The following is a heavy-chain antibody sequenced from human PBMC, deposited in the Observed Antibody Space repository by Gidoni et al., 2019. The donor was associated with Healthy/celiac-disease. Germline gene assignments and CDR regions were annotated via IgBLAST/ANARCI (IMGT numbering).Heavy chain of an antibody. D-gene: IGHD2-21*01. CDR1: GFTVSSNY. J-gene: IGHJ3*02. Sequence: EVQLVETGGGLIQPGGSLRLSCAASGFTVSSNYMSWVRQAPGKGLEWVSVIYSGGSTYYADSVKGRFTISRDNSKNTLYLQMNSLRAEDTAVYYCARDLSTTYCGGDCYSLYAFDIWGQGTMVTVSS. CDR3: ARDLSTTYCGGDCYSLYAFDI. CDR2: IYSGGST. V-gene: IGHV3-53*02.